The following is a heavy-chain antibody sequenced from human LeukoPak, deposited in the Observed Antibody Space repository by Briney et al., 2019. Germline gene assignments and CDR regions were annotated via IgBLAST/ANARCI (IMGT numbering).Heavy chain of an antibody. J-gene: IGHJ4*02. CDR3: AKGKDILTGYYTLFDY. V-gene: IGHV3-30*02. CDR1: GFKISDYY. D-gene: IGHD3-9*01. CDR2: VRQDGKLK. Sequence: GGSLRLSCVASGFKISDYYIHWVRQAPGKGLEWAASVRQDGKLKFYADSVKGRFTISRDNSKNTLYLQMNSLRAEDTAVYYCAKGKDILTGYYTLFDYWGQGTLVTVSS.